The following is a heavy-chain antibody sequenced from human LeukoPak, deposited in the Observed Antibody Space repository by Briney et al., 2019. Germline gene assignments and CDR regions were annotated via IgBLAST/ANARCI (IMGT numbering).Heavy chain of an antibody. D-gene: IGHD5-18*01. J-gene: IGHJ4*02. CDR2: ISGNGGST. Sequence: GGFLRLSCAASGFTFSSYAMSWVRQAPGKGLEWVSAISGNGGSTYYADSVKGRFTISRDNSKNTLYLQMNSLRAEDTAVYYCAKGSLWDTVRVPAGHYFDYWGQGTLVTVSS. CDR1: GFTFSSYA. CDR3: AKGSLWDTVRVPAGHYFDY. V-gene: IGHV3-23*01.